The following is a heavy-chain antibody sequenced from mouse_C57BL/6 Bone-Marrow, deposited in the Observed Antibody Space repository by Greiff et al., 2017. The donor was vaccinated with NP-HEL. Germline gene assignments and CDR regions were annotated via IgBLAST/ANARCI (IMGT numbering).Heavy chain of an antibody. J-gene: IGHJ4*01. Sequence: VQLQQSGPELVKPGASVKIPCKASGYTFTDYNMDWVKQSHGKSLEWIGDINPNNGGTIYNQKLKGKATLNVDKSSSTAYMELLSLTSAVTAVYYCASYDYDGGYYAMHYWCQGPSVTVSS. V-gene: IGHV1-18*01. CDR2: INPNNGGT. CDR3: ASYDYDGGYYAMHY. D-gene: IGHD2-4*01. CDR1: GYTFTDYN.